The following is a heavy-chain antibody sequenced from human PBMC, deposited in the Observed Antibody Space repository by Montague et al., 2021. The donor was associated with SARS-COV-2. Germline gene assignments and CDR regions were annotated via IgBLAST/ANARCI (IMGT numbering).Heavy chain of an antibody. CDR2: LMQTSTC. V-gene: IGHV4-34*01. J-gene: IGHJ3*01. Sequence: SETLSLTCAGDLHSVSRGTQAQIGRAHVWTPVTVASLMQTSTCNNNPSLKGRVTLSRDTSKNQFSLKLQSVTPADTAVYYCARGQVTISGVLIFIPAAGHLDGWGQGISVTVSS. CDR1: LHSVSRGT. CDR3: ARGQVTISGVLIFIPAAGHLDG. D-gene: IGHD3-3*01.